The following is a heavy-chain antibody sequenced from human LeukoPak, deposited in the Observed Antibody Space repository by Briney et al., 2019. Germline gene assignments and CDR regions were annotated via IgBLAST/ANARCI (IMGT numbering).Heavy chain of an antibody. D-gene: IGHD3-10*01. CDR2: VNPNGGST. Sequence: ASLKVSCKASGYTFANYYIHWVRQAPGQGLEWMGWVNPNGGSTNYTQKFQGRVNMTRDTSTSTVYMEVSSLRSEDTAIYVCARQSFDGMDVWGQGTTVTVSS. CDR3: ARQSFDGMDV. V-gene: IGHV1-46*01. CDR1: GYTFANYY. J-gene: IGHJ6*02.